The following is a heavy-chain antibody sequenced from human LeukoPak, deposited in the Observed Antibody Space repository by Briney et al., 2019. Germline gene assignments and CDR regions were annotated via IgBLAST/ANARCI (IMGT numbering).Heavy chain of an antibody. CDR2: IYHSGST. CDR3: ARRAIVVVPAAIFGYYYYYYMDV. Sequence: PSETLSLTCTVSGYSISSGYYWGWIRQPPGKGLEWIGSIYHSGSTNYNPSLKSRVTISVDTSKNQFSLKLSSVTAADTAVYYCARRAIVVVPAAIFGYYYYYYMDVWGKGTTVTISS. D-gene: IGHD2-2*01. V-gene: IGHV4-38-2*02. J-gene: IGHJ6*03. CDR1: GYSISSGYY.